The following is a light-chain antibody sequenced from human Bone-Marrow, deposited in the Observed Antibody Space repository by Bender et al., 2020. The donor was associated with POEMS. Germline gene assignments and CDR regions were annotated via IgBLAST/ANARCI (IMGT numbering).Light chain of an antibody. CDR3: CSYADSRENV. CDR1: SSDVGSYNL. Sequence: QSALTQPASVSGSPGQSITISCTGTSSDVGSYNLVSWYQQHPGKAPKLMIYEVTKRPSGVSNRFSGSKSGNTASLTISGLQAEDEADYHCCSYADSRENVFGSGTTVTVL. V-gene: IGLV2-23*02. CDR2: EVT. J-gene: IGLJ1*01.